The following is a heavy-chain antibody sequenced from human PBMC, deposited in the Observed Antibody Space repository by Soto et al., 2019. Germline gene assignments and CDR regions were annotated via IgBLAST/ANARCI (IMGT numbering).Heavy chain of an antibody. CDR1: GFTFSSYA. J-gene: IGHJ4*02. CDR2: ISGSGGST. Sequence: PGGSLRLSCAASGFTFSSYAMSWVRQAPGKELEWVSTISGSGGSTYYADSVKGRFTISRDNSKNTLYLQMNSLRAEDTAVYYCAKFHAPYSSSWPDFDYWGQGTLVTVSS. V-gene: IGHV3-23*01. D-gene: IGHD6-13*01. CDR3: AKFHAPYSSSWPDFDY.